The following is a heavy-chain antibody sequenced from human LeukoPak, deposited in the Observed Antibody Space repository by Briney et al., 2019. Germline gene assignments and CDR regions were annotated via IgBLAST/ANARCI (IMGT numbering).Heavy chain of an antibody. CDR1: GYTFTSYY. D-gene: IGHD3-10*01. CDR2: ISGYNGKK. CDR3: ARDRASGSYQVSFCYDLDV. Sequence: ASVKVSCKGSGYTFTSYYINWVRQAPGQGLEWMGWISGYNGKKKYVQKFQDRVTMTTDTSTSTVYMELSSLRSEDTAVYYCARDRASGSYQVSFCYDLDVWGLGGTVTVSS. J-gene: IGHJ6*02. V-gene: IGHV1-18*01.